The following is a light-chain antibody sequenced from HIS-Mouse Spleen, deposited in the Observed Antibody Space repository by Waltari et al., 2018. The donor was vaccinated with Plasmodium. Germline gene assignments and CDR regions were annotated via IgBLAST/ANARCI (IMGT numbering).Light chain of an antibody. CDR2: GAS. CDR1: QSVSSN. V-gene: IGKV3-15*01. Sequence: EIVMTQSPATLSVSPGERATLSCRASQSVSSNLAWYQQKPGQATRLLIYGASTRATGIPDRFSGSGSGTEFTLTISSLQSEDFAVYYCQQYNNWSFTFGPGTKVDIK. CDR3: QQYNNWSFT. J-gene: IGKJ3*01.